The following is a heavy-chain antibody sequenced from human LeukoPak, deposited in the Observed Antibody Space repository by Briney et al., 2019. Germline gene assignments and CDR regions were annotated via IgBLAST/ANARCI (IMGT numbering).Heavy chain of an antibody. D-gene: IGHD2-8*01. CDR1: GFTFSSYW. CDR3: ARDADGPGSLIDY. V-gene: IGHV3-74*01. Sequence: GGSLRLSCAASGFTFSSYWMQWVRQAPGKGLEWVSRGSSDGSTTTYADSVKGQFTISRENGKNTLYLQMNSLRAEDTAVYYCARDADGPGSLIDYWGQGTLVSVSS. CDR2: GSSDGSTT. J-gene: IGHJ4*02.